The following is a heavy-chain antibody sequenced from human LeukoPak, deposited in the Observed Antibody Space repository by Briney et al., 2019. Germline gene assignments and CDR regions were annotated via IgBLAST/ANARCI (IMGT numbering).Heavy chain of an antibody. CDR3: AKDRVVGSTYYFDY. Sequence: GGSLRLSCAASGFTFSSYTMSWVRQAPGKGLEWVSAISDGGASTYYADSVKGRFTISRDNSKNTLFLQMNSLRAEDTAVYYCAKDRVVGSTYYFDYWGQGTLVTVSS. J-gene: IGHJ4*02. CDR2: ISDGGAST. V-gene: IGHV3-23*01. CDR1: GFTFSSYT. D-gene: IGHD1-26*01.